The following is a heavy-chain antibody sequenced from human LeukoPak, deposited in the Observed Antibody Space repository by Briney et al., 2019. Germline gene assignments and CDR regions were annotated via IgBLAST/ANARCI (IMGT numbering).Heavy chain of an antibody. V-gene: IGHV1-8*01. CDR3: ARGPRDYDESIRYNWFDP. D-gene: IGHD4-17*01. Sequence: ASVKLSCKASGYTFSNYDINWVRQATGHGLEWMGWMSPKSGSTGYAQKFQGRVTMTRDTSISTAYMELSSLTSEATAKYYCARGPRDYDESIRYNWFDPWGQGTPVTVSS. CDR1: GYTFSNYD. J-gene: IGHJ5*02. CDR2: MSPKSGST.